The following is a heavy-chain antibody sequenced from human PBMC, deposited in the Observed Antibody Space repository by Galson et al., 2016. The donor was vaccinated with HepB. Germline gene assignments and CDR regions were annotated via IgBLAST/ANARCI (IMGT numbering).Heavy chain of an antibody. Sequence: SETLSLTCAVSGGSISSSNWWNWVRQPPGKGLEWIGETYHSGSTNYNPSLKSRVTISVDKSKNQFSLKLSSVTAADTAVYYCARGTSTVTTRNWYFDLWGRGTLVTVSS. CDR1: GGSISSSNW. CDR3: ARGTSTVTTRNWYFDL. V-gene: IGHV4-4*02. CDR2: TYHSGST. D-gene: IGHD4-11*01. J-gene: IGHJ2*01.